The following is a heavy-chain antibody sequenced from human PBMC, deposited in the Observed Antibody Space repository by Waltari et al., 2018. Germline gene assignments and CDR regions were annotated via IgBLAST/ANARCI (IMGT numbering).Heavy chain of an antibody. Sequence: LQLQESGPGLVKPSETLSLTCSVSGGTISTSSYYWGWIRQPPGKGLEWSGSIHYSGSTYYNPALKSRVTISVDTSKNQFSLRLTSVTAADTAVYYCARHVGEATTFDYWGQGTLVTVSS. CDR3: ARHVGEATTFDY. D-gene: IGHD1-26*01. J-gene: IGHJ4*02. CDR2: IHYSGST. CDR1: GGTISTSSYY. V-gene: IGHV4-39*01.